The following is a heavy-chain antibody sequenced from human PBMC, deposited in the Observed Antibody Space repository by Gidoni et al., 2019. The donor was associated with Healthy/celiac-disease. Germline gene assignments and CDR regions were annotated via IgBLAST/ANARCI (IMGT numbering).Heavy chain of an antibody. D-gene: IGHD2-21*02. V-gene: IGHV4-61*02. CDR2: IYTRGST. J-gene: IGHJ4*02. CDR1: GGSISSGSYY. CDR3: ARDDWGAYCGGDCYA. Sequence: QVQLQASGPGLVKPSQTLSLTCTVSGGSISSGSYYWSWIRQPAGKGLEWIGRIYTRGSTNYSPSLKSRVTISVDTSKNQFSLKLSSVTAADTAVYYCARDDWGAYCGGDCYAWGQGTLVTVSS.